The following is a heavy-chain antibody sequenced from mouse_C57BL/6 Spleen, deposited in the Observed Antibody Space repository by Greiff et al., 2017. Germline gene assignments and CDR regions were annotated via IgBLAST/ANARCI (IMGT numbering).Heavy chain of an antibody. D-gene: IGHD1-3*01. CDR1: GYTFTSYW. Sequence: QVQLQQPGAELVKPGASVKLSCKASGYTFTSYWMQWVQQRPGQGLEWIGEIDPSDSYTNYNQKFKGKATLTVDTSSSTAYMQLSSLTSEDSAVYYCARYKGYFDVWGTGTTVTVSS. CDR3: ARYKGYFDV. V-gene: IGHV1-50*01. CDR2: IDPSDSYT. J-gene: IGHJ1*03.